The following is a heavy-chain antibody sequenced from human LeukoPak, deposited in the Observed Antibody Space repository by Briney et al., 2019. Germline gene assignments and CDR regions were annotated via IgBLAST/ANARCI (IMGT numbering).Heavy chain of an antibody. CDR2: ISAYNGNT. CDR3: ARGLFGSSWRRNFDY. V-gene: IGHV1-18*01. Sequence: GASVKVSCKASGYTFTSYGISWVRQAPGQGLEWMGWISAYNGNTNYAQKLQGRVTMTTDTSTSTAYMELSSLRSEDTAVYYCARGLFGSSWRRNFDYWGQGTLVTVSS. D-gene: IGHD6-13*01. J-gene: IGHJ4*02. CDR1: GYTFTSYG.